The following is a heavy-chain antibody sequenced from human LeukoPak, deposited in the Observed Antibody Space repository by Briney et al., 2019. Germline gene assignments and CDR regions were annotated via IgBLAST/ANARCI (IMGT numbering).Heavy chain of an antibody. J-gene: IGHJ4*02. Sequence: SETLSLTCSVSGYSISNGHVWAWIRQPPGKGLEWIGTIHHSGNTCYNPSLQSRVTVSVDTSRNQFSLRVYSVTAADTGAHYCARIDWTPDSWGQGTLVTVSS. CDR2: IHHSGNT. V-gene: IGHV4-38-2*02. CDR3: ARIDWTPDS. D-gene: IGHD1-1*01. CDR1: GYSISNGHV.